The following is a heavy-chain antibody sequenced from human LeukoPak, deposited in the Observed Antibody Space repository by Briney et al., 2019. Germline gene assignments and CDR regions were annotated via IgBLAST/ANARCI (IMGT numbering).Heavy chain of an antibody. CDR2: ISSSSSYI. Sequence: GGSLRLSCAASGFTVSSNYMSWVRQAPGKGLEWVSSISSSSSYIYYADSVKGRFTISRDNAKNSLYLQMNSLRAEDTAVYYCARAYYGPVSAYDYWGQGTLVTVSS. CDR1: GFTVSSNY. D-gene: IGHD3-10*01. CDR3: ARAYYGPVSAYDY. V-gene: IGHV3-21*01. J-gene: IGHJ4*02.